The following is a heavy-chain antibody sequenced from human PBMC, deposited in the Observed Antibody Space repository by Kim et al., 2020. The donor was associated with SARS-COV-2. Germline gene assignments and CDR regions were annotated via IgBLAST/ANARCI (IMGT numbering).Heavy chain of an antibody. D-gene: IGHD6-25*01. CDR2: ITWEGEKT. CDR3: ARDNVYDKSGFHGLLFD. CDR1: GFNFGDWG. V-gene: IGHV3-20*04. J-gene: IGHJ4*01. Sequence: GGSLRLSCAASGFNFGDWGMSWVRHKPGRGLEWICGITWEGEKTGYVDSVRGRFTISRDVAQRSLYLQMDSLRAEDTALYFCARDNVYDKSGFHGLLFD.